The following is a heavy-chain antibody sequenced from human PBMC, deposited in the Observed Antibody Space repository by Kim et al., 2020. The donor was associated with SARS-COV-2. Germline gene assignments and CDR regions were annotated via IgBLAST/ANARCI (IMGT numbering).Heavy chain of an antibody. J-gene: IGHJ4*02. V-gene: IGHV3-30*18. CDR2: ISYDGSNK. Sequence: GGSLRLSCAASGFTFSSYGMHWVRQAPGKGLEWVAVISYDGSNKYYADSVKGRFTISRDNSKNTLYLQMNSLRAEDTAVYYCAKAPVSGYGGKRRDGGFYNYWGQGTLVTVSS. CDR3: AKAPVSGYGGKRRDGGFYNY. D-gene: IGHD4-17*01. CDR1: GFTFSSYG.